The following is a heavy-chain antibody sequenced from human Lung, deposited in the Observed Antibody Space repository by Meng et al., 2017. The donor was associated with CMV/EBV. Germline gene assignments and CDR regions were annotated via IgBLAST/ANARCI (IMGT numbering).Heavy chain of an antibody. CDR1: GGSISSYY. Sequence: QVRLQGSGPGRVKPSETPSLSCTFSGGSISSYYWSWIRQPAGKGLEWIGRIYTSGSTNYNPSLKSRVTMSVDTSKNQFSLKLSSVTAADTAVYYCARGSRDEAFQHWGQGTLVTVSS. V-gene: IGHV4-4*07. D-gene: IGHD5-24*01. CDR2: IYTSGST. CDR3: ARGSRDEAFQH. J-gene: IGHJ1*01.